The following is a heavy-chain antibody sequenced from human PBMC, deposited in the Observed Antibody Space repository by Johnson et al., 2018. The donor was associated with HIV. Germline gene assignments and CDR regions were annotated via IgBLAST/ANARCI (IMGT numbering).Heavy chain of an antibody. CDR1: GFSLSYYG. J-gene: IGHJ3*02. CDR3: ATDSEGRAAAVRARDAFDI. Sequence: QVQLVESGGGLVQPGGSLRLSCAASGFSLSYYGMHWVRQAPGKGLEWVAFIRFDGDNKYYADSVKGRFTISSDNAKNTLYLQMNSLRAEDTAVYDCATDSEGRAAAVRARDAFDIWGQGTMVTVSS. V-gene: IGHV3-30*02. CDR2: IRFDGDNK. D-gene: IGHD6-13*01.